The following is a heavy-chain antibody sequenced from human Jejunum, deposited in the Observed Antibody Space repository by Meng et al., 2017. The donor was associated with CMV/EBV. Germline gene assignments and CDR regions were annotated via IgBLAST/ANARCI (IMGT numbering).Heavy chain of an antibody. J-gene: IGHJ3*01. D-gene: IGHD3-16*01. Sequence: GFALSSWNMNWVRQAPGKGLEWVSSISGNCNYLYYADSLKGRFTSPRDNAKNSLYLQMDSLRAEDTAVYYCAKDLYYGYPAAFPLWGQGTMVTVSS. CDR2: ISGNCNYL. CDR3: AKDLYYGYPAAFPL. CDR1: GFALSSWN. V-gene: IGHV3-21*01.